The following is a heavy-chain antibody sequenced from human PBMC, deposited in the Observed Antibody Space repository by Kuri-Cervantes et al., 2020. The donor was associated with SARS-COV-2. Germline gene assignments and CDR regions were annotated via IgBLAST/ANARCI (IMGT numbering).Heavy chain of an antibody. Sequence: GESLKISCAASGFTFSSYAMSWVRQAPGKGLEWVSAISGSGGSTCYADSVKGRFTISRDNSKNTLYLQMNSLRAEDTAVYYCAKDLILGYSSGWIRGGGNWFDPWGQGTLVTVSS. V-gene: IGHV3-23*01. CDR2: ISGSGGST. CDR1: GFTFSSYA. J-gene: IGHJ5*02. CDR3: AKDLILGYSSGWIRGGGNWFDP. D-gene: IGHD6-19*01.